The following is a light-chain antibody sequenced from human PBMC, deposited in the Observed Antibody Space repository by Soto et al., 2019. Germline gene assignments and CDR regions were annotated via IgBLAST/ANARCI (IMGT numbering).Light chain of an antibody. Sequence: QSVLTQPASVSGSPGQSITISCTGTSSDVGGYNYVSWYQQHPGKAPKIMIYDVSNRPSGVSNRFSGSKSGNTASLTISGVQAEDEADYYCSSYTSSSTVVFGGGTKLTVL. V-gene: IGLV2-14*01. CDR2: DVS. CDR3: SSYTSSSTVV. J-gene: IGLJ2*01. CDR1: SSDVGGYNY.